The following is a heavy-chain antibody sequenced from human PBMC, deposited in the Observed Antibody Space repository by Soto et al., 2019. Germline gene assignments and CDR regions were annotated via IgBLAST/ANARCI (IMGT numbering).Heavy chain of an antibody. CDR3: ARGVYGGSSSPYPLFFDY. J-gene: IGHJ4*02. CDR2: IYTSGST. CDR1: GGSISSYY. D-gene: IGHD6-6*01. V-gene: IGHV4-4*07. Sequence: SETLSLTXTVSGGSISSYYWSWIRQPAGKGLEWIGRIYTSGSTNYNPSLKSRVTMSVGTSKNQFSLKLSSVTAADTAVYYCARGVYGGSSSPYPLFFDYWGQGTLVTVSS.